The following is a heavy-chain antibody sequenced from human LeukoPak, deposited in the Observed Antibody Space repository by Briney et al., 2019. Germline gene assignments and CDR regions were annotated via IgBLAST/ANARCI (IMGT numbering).Heavy chain of an antibody. CDR3: THLLLYSSGPVHDY. CDR2: IKSKTDGGTT. J-gene: IGHJ4*02. CDR1: GFTLSSYA. D-gene: IGHD6-19*01. V-gene: IGHV3-15*01. Sequence: NPGGSLRLSCAASGFTLSSYAMSWVRQAPGKGLEWVCRIKSKTDGGTTDYAAPVKGRFTISRADSKNTLYLQMNSLKTEDTAVYYCTHLLLYSSGPVHDYWGQGTLVTVSS.